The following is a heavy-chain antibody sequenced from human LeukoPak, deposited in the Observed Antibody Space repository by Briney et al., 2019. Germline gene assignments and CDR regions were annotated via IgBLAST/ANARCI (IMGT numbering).Heavy chain of an antibody. Sequence: GGSLRLSCAASGFTFSSYAMSWVRQAPGKGLEWVSAISGSGGSTYYADSVKGRFTISRDNSKNALYLQMNSLRAEDTAVYYCASLASKARLVDYWGQGTLVTVSS. D-gene: IGHD6-6*01. CDR2: ISGSGGST. CDR1: GFTFSSYA. CDR3: ASLASKARLVDY. V-gene: IGHV3-23*01. J-gene: IGHJ4*02.